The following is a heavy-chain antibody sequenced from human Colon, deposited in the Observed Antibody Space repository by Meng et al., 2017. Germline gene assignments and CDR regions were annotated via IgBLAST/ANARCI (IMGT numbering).Heavy chain of an antibody. CDR1: GGSSTSSDW. V-gene: IGHV4-4*02. CDR2: TYQNGRP. CDR3: AREVVVAGTRNWLDP. J-gene: IGHJ5*02. D-gene: IGHD6-19*01. Sequence: APGRANLWGPLSPPHPVSGGSSTSSDWWSWVRQTPGKGLEWIGETYQNGRPNYNPSLKSRVTISVDKSKNQFSLNMTSVTAADTAVYYCAREVVVAGTRNWLDPWGQGILVTVSS.